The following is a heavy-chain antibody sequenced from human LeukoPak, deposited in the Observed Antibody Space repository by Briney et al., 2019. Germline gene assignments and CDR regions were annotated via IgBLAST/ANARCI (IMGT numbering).Heavy chain of an antibody. Sequence: GASVKVSCKASGYTFTGYYMHWVRQAPGQGLEWMGWINPNSGGTNYAQKFQGRVTMTRDTSITTAYMELSRLRSDDTAMYYCATEDGYCSSPNCQRTAFDYWGQGTLVTVSS. J-gene: IGHJ4*02. CDR3: ATEDGYCSSPNCQRTAFDY. CDR1: GYTFTGYY. V-gene: IGHV1-2*02. CDR2: INPNSGGT. D-gene: IGHD2-2*03.